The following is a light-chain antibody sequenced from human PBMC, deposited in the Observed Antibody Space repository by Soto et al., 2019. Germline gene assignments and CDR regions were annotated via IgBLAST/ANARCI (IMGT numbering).Light chain of an antibody. CDR3: QQYYDYSA. Sequence: DIQMTQSPSILSASVGDRVTISCRASHTIRTWLAWYQQKPGKAPTLLIYKASSLESGVPSRFSGSGSGTEFTLTINSLQPDDFATYYCQQYYDYSAFGPGTKVEI. V-gene: IGKV1-5*03. J-gene: IGKJ3*01. CDR1: HTIRTW. CDR2: KAS.